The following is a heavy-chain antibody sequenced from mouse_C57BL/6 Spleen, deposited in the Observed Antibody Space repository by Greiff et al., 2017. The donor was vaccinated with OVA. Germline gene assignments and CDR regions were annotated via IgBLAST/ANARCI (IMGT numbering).Heavy chain of an antibody. J-gene: IGHJ2*01. CDR2: ISDGGSYT. Sequence: EVKLVESGGGLVKPGGSLKLSCAASGFTFSSYAMSWVRQTPEKRLEWVATISDGGSYTYYPDNVKGRFTISRDNAKNNLYLQMSHLKSEDTAIYYCARDDYGSSYDYWGQGTTLTVSS. CDR1: GFTFSSYA. CDR3: ARDDYGSSYDY. V-gene: IGHV5-4*01. D-gene: IGHD1-1*01.